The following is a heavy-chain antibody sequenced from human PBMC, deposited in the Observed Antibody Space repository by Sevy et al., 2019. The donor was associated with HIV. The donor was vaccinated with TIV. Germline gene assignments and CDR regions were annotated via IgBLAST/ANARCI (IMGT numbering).Heavy chain of an antibody. CDR2: ISSSSSYM. CDR3: AKDRAAMVGDAFDI. Sequence: GGSLRLSCAASGFTFSSYSMNWVRQAPGKGLEWVSSISSSSSYMYYADSVKGRFTISRDNAKNSLYLQMNSLRAEDTAVYYCAKDRAAMVGDAFDIWGQGTMVTVSS. D-gene: IGHD5-18*01. V-gene: IGHV3-21*04. J-gene: IGHJ3*02. CDR1: GFTFSSYS.